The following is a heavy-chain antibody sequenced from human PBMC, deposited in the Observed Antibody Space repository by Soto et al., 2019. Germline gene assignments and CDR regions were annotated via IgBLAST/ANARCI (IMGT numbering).Heavy chain of an antibody. Sequence: QVPLVESGGGVVPPGRSLRLSCAASGFAFSDSAMHWVRQAPGKGLEWVSVIAYDGINKYYADSVQGRFTISRDNSKNTLDLQMNSLRAEDTAVYYCSRGGDSGKYFEYWGQGTLVTVSS. CDR1: GFAFSDSA. V-gene: IGHV3-30-3*01. J-gene: IGHJ4*02. CDR3: SRGGDSGKYFEY. CDR2: IAYDGINK. D-gene: IGHD1-26*01.